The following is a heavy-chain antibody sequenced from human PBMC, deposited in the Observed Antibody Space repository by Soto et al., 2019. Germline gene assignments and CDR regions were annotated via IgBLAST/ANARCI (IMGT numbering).Heavy chain of an antibody. CDR1: GYTFTNYA. D-gene: IGHD3-22*01. CDR2: INAGNGNT. V-gene: IGHV1-3*01. CDR3: TRAPLGIIVAPDF. Sequence: ASVKVSCKASGYTFTNYAMHWVRQAPGQRLEWMGWINAGNGNTKYSQKFRDRVTVSTDTSISTTYMELSSLTSEDTAVYYCTRAPLGIIVAPDFWGQGTLVTVSS. J-gene: IGHJ4*02.